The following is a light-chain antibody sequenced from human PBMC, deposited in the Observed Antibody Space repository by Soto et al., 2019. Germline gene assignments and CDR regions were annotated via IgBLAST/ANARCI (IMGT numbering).Light chain of an antibody. CDR1: QSVSSN. CDR3: QQYNNWPLWT. J-gene: IGKJ1*01. CDR2: GAS. V-gene: IGKV3-15*01. Sequence: EIVMTQSPATLSVSPGERATLSCRASQSVSSNLAWYQQKPGQAPRLLIYGASTRATGIPARFSGSGSGTEFTLTISSLQSADFAVYYCQQYNNWPLWTFGQWTKVDIK.